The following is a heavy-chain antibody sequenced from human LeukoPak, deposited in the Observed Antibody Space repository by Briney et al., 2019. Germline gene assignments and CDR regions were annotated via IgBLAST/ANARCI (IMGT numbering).Heavy chain of an antibody. V-gene: IGHV3-23*01. J-gene: IGHJ4*02. CDR3: AKDKNSGWYSPFDY. Sequence: TGGSLRLSCAASGFTFSSYTLSWVRQAPGKGLEWVCGITGGGYVTYYADSVKGRFTVSRDNSKNTPYLQMNSLRAEDTGIYYCAKDKNSGWYSPFDYWGQGALVTVSS. CDR1: GFTFSSYT. D-gene: IGHD6-19*01. CDR2: ITGGGYVT.